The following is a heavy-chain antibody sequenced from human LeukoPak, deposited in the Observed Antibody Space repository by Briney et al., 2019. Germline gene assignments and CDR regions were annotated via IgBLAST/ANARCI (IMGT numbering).Heavy chain of an antibody. V-gene: IGHV3-64*01. J-gene: IGHJ4*02. D-gene: IGHD2-21*01. CDR2: ISSIGGTT. CDR1: GFTFSTYA. CDR3: ARVGDNTAFDY. Sequence: GGSLRLSCAASGFTFSTYALHWVRQVPGKGLEYVSAISSIGGTTYYANSVKGRFTISRDNSKNTLYLQMGSLKPEDTVVYYCARVGDNTAFDYWGQGTLVTVSS.